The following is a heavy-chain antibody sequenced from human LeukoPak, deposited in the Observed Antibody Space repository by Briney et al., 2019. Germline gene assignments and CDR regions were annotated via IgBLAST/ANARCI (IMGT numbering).Heavy chain of an antibody. CDR1: GGSISSYY. V-gene: IGHV4-59*01. J-gene: IGHJ4*02. D-gene: IGHD5-24*01. CDR3: ARVGVEMEDY. CDR2: IYYSGST. Sequence: SETLSLTCTVSGGSISSYYWSWIRQPPRKGLEWIGYIYYSGSTNYNPSLKSRVTISVDTSKNQFSLKLSSVTAADTAVYYCARVGVEMEDYWGQGTLVTVSS.